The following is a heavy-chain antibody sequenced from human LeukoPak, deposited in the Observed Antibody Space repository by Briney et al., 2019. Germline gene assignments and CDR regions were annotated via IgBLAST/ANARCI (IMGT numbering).Heavy chain of an antibody. CDR3: ARDMPVVADTNDAFDI. CDR2: INPSGGST. CDR1: GYTFTRHY. D-gene: IGHD2-15*01. J-gene: IGHJ3*02. V-gene: IGHV1-46*01. Sequence: ASVKVSCKSSGYTFTRHYLHWVRQAPGQGLEWMGIINPSGGSTSYAQKFQGRVTMTRDMSTSTVYMELSSLRSEDTAVYYCARDMPVVADTNDAFDIWGQGTMVTVSS.